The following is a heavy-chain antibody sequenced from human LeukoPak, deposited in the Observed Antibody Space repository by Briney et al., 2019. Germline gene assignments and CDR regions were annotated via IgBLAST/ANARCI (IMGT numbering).Heavy chain of an antibody. CDR2: ISRSTDTI. V-gene: IGHV3-48*02. CDR3: AKVFAYSGSYNAFDF. CDR1: GFTFSSYS. J-gene: IGHJ3*01. Sequence: GGSLRLSCASSGFTFSSYSMNWVRQAPGKGLEWISYISRSTDTIYYADSVKGRFTISRDNAKNSLFLQMNSLRDEDTAVYYCAKVFAYSGSYNAFDFWGQGTMVTVSS. D-gene: IGHD1-26*01.